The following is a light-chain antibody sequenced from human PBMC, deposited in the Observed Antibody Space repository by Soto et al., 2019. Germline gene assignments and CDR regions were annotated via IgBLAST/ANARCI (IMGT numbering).Light chain of an antibody. V-gene: IGKV3-15*01. J-gene: IGKJ5*01. CDR3: QQYNKWPPIT. CDR1: QSVSSN. Sequence: EIVMTQSPATLPVSPGERATLSCRASQSVSSNLAWYQQKPGQAPRLLIYGASTRATGIPARFSGSGSGTEFTLIISSLQSEDFAVYYCQQYNKWPPITFGQGTRLEIK. CDR2: GAS.